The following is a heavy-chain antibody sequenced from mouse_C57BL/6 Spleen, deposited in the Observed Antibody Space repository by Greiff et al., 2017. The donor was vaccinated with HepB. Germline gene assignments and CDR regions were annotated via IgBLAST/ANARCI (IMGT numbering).Heavy chain of an antibody. CDR1: GYTFTSYT. CDR3: AIDGVGDY. V-gene: IGHV1-4*01. Sequence: VQLQQSGAELARPGASVKMSCKASGYTFTSYTMHWVKQRPGQGLEWIGYINPSSGYTKYNQKFKDKATLTADKSSSTAYMQLSSLTSEDSAVYYCAIDGVGDYWGQGTTLTVSS. D-gene: IGHD1-1*02. CDR2: INPSSGYT. J-gene: IGHJ2*01.